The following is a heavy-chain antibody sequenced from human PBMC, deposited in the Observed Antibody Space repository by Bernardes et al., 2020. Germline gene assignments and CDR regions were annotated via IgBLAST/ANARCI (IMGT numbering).Heavy chain of an antibody. CDR2: IYHSGST. Sequence: SETLSLTCAVSGGSISSSNWWSWVRQPPGKGLEWIGEIYHSGSTNYNPSLKSRVTISVDKSKNQFSLKLSSVTAADTAVYYCASAGPYYDILTPLAFDIWGQGTMVTVSS. J-gene: IGHJ3*02. CDR1: GGSISSSNW. CDR3: ASAGPYYDILTPLAFDI. V-gene: IGHV4-4*02. D-gene: IGHD3-9*01.